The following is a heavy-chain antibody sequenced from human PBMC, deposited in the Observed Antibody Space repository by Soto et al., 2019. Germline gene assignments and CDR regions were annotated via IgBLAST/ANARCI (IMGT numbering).Heavy chain of an antibody. V-gene: IGHV3-11*01. J-gene: IGHJ4*02. CDR3: AREGACTNGVCLIGFDY. CDR1: GFTINDYY. CDR2: ISSSGSTI. D-gene: IGHD2-8*01. Sequence: GGSLRLSCAASGFTINDYYMSWIRQAPGKGLEWVSYISSSGSTIYYADSVKGRFTISRDNAKNSLYLQMNSLRAEDTAVYYCAREGACTNGVCLIGFDYWGQGTLVPVSS.